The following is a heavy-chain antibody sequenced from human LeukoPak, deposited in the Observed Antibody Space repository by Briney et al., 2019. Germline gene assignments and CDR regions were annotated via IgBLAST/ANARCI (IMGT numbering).Heavy chain of an antibody. CDR3: ARDDVVLHYDSFEGAFDI. D-gene: IGHD3-22*01. Sequence: PGGSLRLSCAASGFTFSSYSMNWVRQAPGKGLEWVSSISSSSSYIYYADSVKGRFTISRDNAKNSLYLQMNSLRAEDTAVYYCARDDVVLHYDSFEGAFDIWGQGTMVTVPS. J-gene: IGHJ3*02. CDR2: ISSSSSYI. CDR1: GFTFSSYS. V-gene: IGHV3-21*01.